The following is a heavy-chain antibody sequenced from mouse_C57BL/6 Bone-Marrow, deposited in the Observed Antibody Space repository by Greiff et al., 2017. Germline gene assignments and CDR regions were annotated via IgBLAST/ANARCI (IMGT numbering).Heavy chain of an antibody. CDR2: INPSSGYT. J-gene: IGHJ1*03. CDR1: GYTFTSYT. Sequence: QVQLQQSGAELARPGASVKMSCKASGYTFTSYTMHWVKQWPGQGLEWIGYINPSSGYTKYNQKFKDKATLTADKSSSTAYMQLSSLTSEDSAVYYCARTISNYRYFDVWGTGTTVTVSS. CDR3: ARTISNYRYFDV. V-gene: IGHV1-4*01. D-gene: IGHD2-5*01.